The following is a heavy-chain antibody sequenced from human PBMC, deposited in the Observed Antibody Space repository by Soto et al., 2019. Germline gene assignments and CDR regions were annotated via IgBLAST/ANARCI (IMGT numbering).Heavy chain of an antibody. Sequence: SETLSLTCTVSGGSISSYYWSWIRQPPGKGLEWIGYIYYSGSTNYNPSLKSRVTISVDTSKNQFSLKLSSVTAADTAVYYCARVEAYGKGWFDPWGPGTLVTVSS. CDR3: ARVEAYGKGWFDP. J-gene: IGHJ5*02. CDR2: IYYSGST. V-gene: IGHV4-59*01. D-gene: IGHD4-17*01. CDR1: GGSISSYY.